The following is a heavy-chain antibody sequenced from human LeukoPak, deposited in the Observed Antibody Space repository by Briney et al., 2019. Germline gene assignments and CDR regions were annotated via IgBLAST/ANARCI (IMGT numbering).Heavy chain of an antibody. CDR3: VKDLSGKYSFDC. CDR1: GFTISSDG. CDR2: ISKNEIDT. J-gene: IGHJ4*02. Sequence: GGSLRFSCSASGFTISSDGKQWVRQVPGKGLEYVSGISKNEIDTYYADSVKGRFTISRDNSKNTLYLQMSSLRPEDTAVYYCVKDLSGKYSFDCWGQGTLVTVSS. D-gene: IGHD1-26*01. V-gene: IGHV3-64D*06.